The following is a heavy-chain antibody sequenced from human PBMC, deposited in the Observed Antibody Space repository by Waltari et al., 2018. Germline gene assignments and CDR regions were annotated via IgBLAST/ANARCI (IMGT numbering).Heavy chain of an antibody. Sequence: QVQLQESGPGLVKPSETLSLTCTVSGGSISSYYWSWIRQPAGKGLEWIGRIYTSGSTNYNPSLKSRVTMSVDTSKNQFSLKLSSVTAADTAVYYCARSLAPADYLPYYYYMDVWGKGTTVTISS. CDR1: GGSISSYY. CDR3: ARSLAPADYLPYYYYMDV. D-gene: IGHD4-17*01. J-gene: IGHJ6*03. V-gene: IGHV4-4*07. CDR2: IYTSGST.